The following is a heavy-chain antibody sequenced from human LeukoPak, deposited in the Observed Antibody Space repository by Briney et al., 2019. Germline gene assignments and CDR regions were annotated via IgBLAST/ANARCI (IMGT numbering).Heavy chain of an antibody. V-gene: IGHV1-2*02. Sequence: ASVKVSCKASGYTFTGYYIHWVRRAPGQGLEWMGWINPNSGGTNYAQKFQGRVTMNRDTSISTAYMELCRLRSDDTAVYYCARDGVAAADSAFDIWGQGTMVTVSS. D-gene: IGHD6-13*01. CDR2: INPNSGGT. J-gene: IGHJ3*02. CDR1: GYTFTGYY. CDR3: ARDGVAAADSAFDI.